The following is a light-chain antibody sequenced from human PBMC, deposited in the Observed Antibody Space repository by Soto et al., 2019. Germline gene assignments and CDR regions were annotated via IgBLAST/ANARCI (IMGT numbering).Light chain of an antibody. CDR3: QQRSNWPLVT. CDR1: QSVSSY. Sequence: EIVLTQSPATLSLSPGERATLSCRASQSVSSYLAWYQQKPGQAPRLLIYDASNRATGIPARFSGSGSGTDFYLTISSLEPDDFAVYYCQQRSNWPLVTFGPGTKVDIK. CDR2: DAS. J-gene: IGKJ3*01. V-gene: IGKV3-11*01.